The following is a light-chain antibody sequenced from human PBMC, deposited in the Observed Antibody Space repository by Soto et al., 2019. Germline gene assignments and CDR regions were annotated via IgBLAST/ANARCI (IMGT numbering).Light chain of an antibody. CDR3: TSYTTISTVV. J-gene: IGLJ2*01. CDR1: SSDVGNYNY. V-gene: IGLV2-14*01. Sequence: QSALTQPASVSGSPGQSITISCTGTSSDVGNYNYVSWYQQHPGKAPKLMIYEVTNRPSGVANRFSGSNSGNTASLTISGLQAEDEADYYCTSYTTISTVVFGGGTKLTVL. CDR2: EVT.